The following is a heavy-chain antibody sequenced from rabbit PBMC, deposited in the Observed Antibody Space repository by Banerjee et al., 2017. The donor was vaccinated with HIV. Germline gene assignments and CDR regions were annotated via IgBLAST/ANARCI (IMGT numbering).Heavy chain of an antibody. J-gene: IGHJ3*01. CDR3: ARGFDNSAWDPLEL. D-gene: IGHD4-1*01. V-gene: IGHV1S45*01. CDR2: IYAGSGGTA. CDR1: GFSFSSGYW. Sequence: QEQLVESGGGLVKPEGSLKLSCTASGFSFSSGYWICWIRQAPGKGLEWIGCIYAGSGGTAYYASWAKGRFTISKTSSTTVTLQTTSLTAADTATYFCARGFDNSAWDPLELWGQGTLVTVS.